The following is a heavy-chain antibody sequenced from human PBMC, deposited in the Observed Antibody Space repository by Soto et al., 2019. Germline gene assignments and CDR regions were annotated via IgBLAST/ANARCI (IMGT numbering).Heavy chain of an antibody. J-gene: IGHJ4*02. CDR1: GFTFSNAW. CDR3: TTDALYDYGDEQYDY. V-gene: IGHV3-15*07. D-gene: IGHD4-17*01. Sequence: GGSLRLSCAASGFTFSNAWMNWVRQAPGKGLEWVGRIKSKTDGGTTDYAAPVKGRFTISRDDSKNTLYLQMNSLKTEDTAVYYCTTDALYDYGDEQYDYWGQGTLVTVSS. CDR2: IKSKTDGGTT.